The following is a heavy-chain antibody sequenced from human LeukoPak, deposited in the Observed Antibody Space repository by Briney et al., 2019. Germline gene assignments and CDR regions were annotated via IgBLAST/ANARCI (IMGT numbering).Heavy chain of an antibody. CDR1: GGSISSTNYY. CDR3: ASLGSFDI. CDR2: FYISGGT. D-gene: IGHD7-27*01. J-gene: IGHJ3*02. Sequence: PSETLSLTCTVSGGSISSTNYYWNWIRQPAGKGLEWIGRFYISGGTNYNPSLKSRVTISVDTSKNQFSLKLSSVTAADTAVYYCASLGSFDIWGQGTMATVSS. V-gene: IGHV4-61*02.